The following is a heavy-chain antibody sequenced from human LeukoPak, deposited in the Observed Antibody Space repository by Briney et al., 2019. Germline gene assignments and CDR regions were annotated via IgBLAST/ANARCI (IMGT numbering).Heavy chain of an antibody. Sequence: GGSLRLSCAASGFTFSSYGMHWVRQAPGKGLEWVAVIWYDGSNKYYADSVKGRFTISRDNAKNSLYLQMNSLRAEDMALYYCAKDRYSSSSYFDYWGQGTLVTVSS. J-gene: IGHJ4*02. CDR2: IWYDGSNK. CDR3: AKDRYSSSSYFDY. CDR1: GFTFSSYG. D-gene: IGHD6-6*01. V-gene: IGHV3-33*03.